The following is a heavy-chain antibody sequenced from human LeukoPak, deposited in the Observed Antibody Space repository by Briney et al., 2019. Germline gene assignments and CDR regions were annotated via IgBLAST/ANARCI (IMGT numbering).Heavy chain of an antibody. V-gene: IGHV1-2*02. CDR3: ARGQQWRAPNGALDY. J-gene: IGHJ4*02. Sequence: ASVKVSCKASRYTFTGYYMHWVRQAPGQGLEWMGWINPNSGGTNYAQKFQGRVTMTRDTSISTAYMELSRLRSDDTAVYYCARGQQWRAPNGALDYWGQGTLVTVSS. CDR1: RYTFTGYY. CDR2: INPNSGGT. D-gene: IGHD6-19*01.